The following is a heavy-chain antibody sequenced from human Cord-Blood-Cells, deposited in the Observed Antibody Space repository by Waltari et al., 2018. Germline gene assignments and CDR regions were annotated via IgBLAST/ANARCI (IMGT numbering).Heavy chain of an antibody. Sequence: QVQLQQWGAGLLKPSETLSLTCAVDGGSFSGSYWSWIRQPPGKGLEWIGEINHSGSTNYNPSLKSRVTISVDTSKNQFSLKLSSVTAADTAVYYCARGKPPSSSIDYWGQGTLVTVSS. CDR3: ARGKPPSSSIDY. D-gene: IGHD6-6*01. CDR1: GGSFSGSY. CDR2: INHSGST. V-gene: IGHV4-34*01. J-gene: IGHJ4*02.